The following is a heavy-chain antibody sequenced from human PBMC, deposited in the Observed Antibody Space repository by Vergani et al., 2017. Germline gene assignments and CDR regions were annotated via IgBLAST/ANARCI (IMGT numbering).Heavy chain of an antibody. J-gene: IGHJ4*02. CDR2: IWYDGSNK. CDR3: AKEYYYGSGSYLDY. CDR1: GFTFSSYG. V-gene: IGHV3-33*06. Sequence: QVQLVESGGGVVQPGRSLRLSCAASGFTFSSYGMHWVRQAPGKGLEWVAVIWYDGSNKYYADSVKGRFTISRDNSKNTLYLQMNSLRAEVTAVYYCAKEYYYGSGSYLDYWGQGTLVTVSS. D-gene: IGHD3-10*01.